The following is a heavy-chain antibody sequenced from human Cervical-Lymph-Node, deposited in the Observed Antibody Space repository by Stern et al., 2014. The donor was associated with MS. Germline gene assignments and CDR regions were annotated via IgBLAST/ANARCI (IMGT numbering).Heavy chain of an antibody. D-gene: IGHD5-24*01. CDR3: ARSRDAYSPLAY. V-gene: IGHV4-59*01. Sequence: VHLVESGPGLVKPSETLSLTCTVSGGSISGYDLSWIRQPPGKGLEWMGLINSSGRTNHMPSLQSRVSITIDTPKTQFSLKLSSVTAADTAVYYCARSRDAYSPLAYWGQGALVTVSS. CDR1: GGSISGYD. CDR2: INSSGRT. J-gene: IGHJ4*02.